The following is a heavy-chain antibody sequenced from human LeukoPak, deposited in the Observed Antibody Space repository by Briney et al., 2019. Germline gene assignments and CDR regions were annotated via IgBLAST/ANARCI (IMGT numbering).Heavy chain of an antibody. Sequence: GGSLRLSCAASGFTFSSYAMSWVRQAPGKGLEWVAAISGSGGSTYYEDSVKGRFTISRDSSKNTLYLQMSSLRAEDTAVYYCASSRKGYSYAVDYWGQGTLVTVSS. D-gene: IGHD5-18*01. CDR1: GFTFSSYA. CDR2: ISGSGGST. J-gene: IGHJ4*02. CDR3: ASSRKGYSYAVDY. V-gene: IGHV3-23*01.